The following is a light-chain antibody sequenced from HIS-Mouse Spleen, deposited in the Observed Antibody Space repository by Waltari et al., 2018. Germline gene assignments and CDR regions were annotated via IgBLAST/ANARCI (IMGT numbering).Light chain of an antibody. CDR3: CSYAGSSTFV. V-gene: IGLV2-23*01. CDR2: EAS. CDR1: SSDVGSYNP. Sequence: QSALTQPASVSGSPGQSITISCTGTSSDVGSYNPVSWYQQHPGKAPKLMIYEASKRPSGVSNRFSGSKSGNTASLTISGLQAEDEADYYCCSYAGSSTFVFGGGTQLTVL. J-gene: IGLJ7*01.